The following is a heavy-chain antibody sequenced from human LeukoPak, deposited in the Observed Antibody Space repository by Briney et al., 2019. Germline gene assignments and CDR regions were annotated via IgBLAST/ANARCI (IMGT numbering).Heavy chain of an antibody. CDR3: ARVQVVPAAMQHFDY. Sequence: SETLSLTCTVSGGSISSYYWSWIRQPPGKGLEWIGYIYYSGTTTYNPPLKSRVTMSVDTSKNQFSLNLSSVTAADTAVYYCARVQVVPAAMQHFDYWGQGTLVTVSS. CDR2: IYYSGTT. CDR1: GGSISSYY. V-gene: IGHV4-59*01. J-gene: IGHJ4*02. D-gene: IGHD2-2*01.